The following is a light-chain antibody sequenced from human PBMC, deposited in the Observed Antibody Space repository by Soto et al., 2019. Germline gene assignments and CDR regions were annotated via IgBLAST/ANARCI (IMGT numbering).Light chain of an antibody. V-gene: IGKV3-15*01. Sequence: EIVMTQSPATLSVSPGERATLSCRASQSMSSELAWYQQKPGQPPRLLIYSASTRATGVPARFTGSGSGSEFTLTISGLQSEDFAVSYCQQGHNWPLTFGQGTRLEI. J-gene: IGKJ2*01. CDR3: QQGHNWPLT. CDR1: QSMSSE. CDR2: SAS.